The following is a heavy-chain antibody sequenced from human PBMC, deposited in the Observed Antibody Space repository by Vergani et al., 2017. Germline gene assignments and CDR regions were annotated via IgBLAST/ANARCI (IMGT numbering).Heavy chain of an antibody. J-gene: IGHJ4*02. CDR2: LDPRGWPQ. D-gene: IGHD2-8*01. V-gene: IGHV1-46*03. CDR3: VRPVDDYRNMLTYFLDH. Sequence: QVQVVQSGAAVKKPGASVKLSCKSSGYIFNSYYIHWVRQAPGQGLEWMGLLDPRGWPQTYAENFEGRVTLTSDTSTSTVYMELRSLRSDDTAVYYCVRPVDDYRNMLTYFLDHWGQGSLV. CDR1: GYIFNSYY.